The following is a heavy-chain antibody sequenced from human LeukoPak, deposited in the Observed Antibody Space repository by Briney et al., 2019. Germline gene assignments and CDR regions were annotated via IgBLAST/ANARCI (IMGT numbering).Heavy chain of an antibody. D-gene: IGHD3-9*01. Sequence: GASLRLSCAASGFTFSSYAMSWVRQAPGKGLERVSAIVGSGGSTYYADAVKGRFTISRDNPKNTLYLQMNSLRAEDTAVYYCAKWGDYDILTGYYDSDYWGQGTLVTVSS. V-gene: IGHV3-23*01. CDR1: GFTFSSYA. J-gene: IGHJ4*02. CDR2: IVGSGGST. CDR3: AKWGDYDILTGYYDSDY.